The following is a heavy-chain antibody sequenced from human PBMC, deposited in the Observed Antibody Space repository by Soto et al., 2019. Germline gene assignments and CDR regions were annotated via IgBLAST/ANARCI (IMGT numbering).Heavy chain of an antibody. V-gene: IGHV3-48*03. D-gene: IGHD2-2*01. Sequence: GGSLRLSCTASGFTFSSYEMNWVRQAPGKGLEWLSYIGSSGSNINYADSVKGRFTISRDNAKNSLYLQMNSLRAEDTAVYYCARSYCRSTSCYLGIFDYWGQGTLVTVSS. CDR3: ARSYCRSTSCYLGIFDY. CDR1: GFTFSSYE. J-gene: IGHJ4*02. CDR2: IGSSGSNI.